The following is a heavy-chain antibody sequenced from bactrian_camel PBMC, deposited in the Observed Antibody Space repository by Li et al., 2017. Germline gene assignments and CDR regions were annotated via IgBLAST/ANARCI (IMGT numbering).Heavy chain of an antibody. CDR3: AASIYTACSSGYLWRPQDFSY. D-gene: IGHD6*01. Sequence: HVQLVESGGGSVQAGGSLRLSCKVSGHSRGSNCVGWYRLPPGRAPAEREGIAAIRRSGGETWYADSVKGRFTISLNRAQTMVYLQMSSLEPEDTAVYYCAASIYTACSSGYLWRPQDFSYWGQGTQVTVS. CDR1: GHSRGSNC. V-gene: IGHV3-3*01. J-gene: IGHJ6*01. CDR2: IRRSGGET.